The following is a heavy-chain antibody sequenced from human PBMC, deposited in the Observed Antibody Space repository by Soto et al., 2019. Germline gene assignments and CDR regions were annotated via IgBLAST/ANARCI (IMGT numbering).Heavy chain of an antibody. CDR2: ISYDGSNK. CDR3: AKDRGSSWYYYYYYMDV. D-gene: IGHD6-13*01. V-gene: IGHV3-30*18. CDR1: GFTFSSYG. J-gene: IGHJ6*03. Sequence: SGGSLRLSCAASGFTFSSYGMHWVRQAPGKGLEWVAVISYDGSNKYYADSVKGRFTISRDNSKNTLYLQMNSLRAEDTAVYYCAKDRGSSWYYYYYYMDVWGKGTKVTVSS.